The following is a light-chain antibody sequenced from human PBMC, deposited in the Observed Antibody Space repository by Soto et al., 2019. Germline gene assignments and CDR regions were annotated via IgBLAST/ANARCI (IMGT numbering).Light chain of an antibody. CDR2: DAS. CDR3: QQRSNWPSLT. CDR1: QSVSRD. V-gene: IGKV3-11*01. J-gene: IGKJ4*01. Sequence: EIVLTQSPATLSLFPGERATLSCRASQSVSRDLAWYQQKGGQAPRLLIYDASKRVTGIPARFSGSGSGTDFTLTISSLEPEDFAVYYCQQRSNWPSLTFGGGTKVEVK.